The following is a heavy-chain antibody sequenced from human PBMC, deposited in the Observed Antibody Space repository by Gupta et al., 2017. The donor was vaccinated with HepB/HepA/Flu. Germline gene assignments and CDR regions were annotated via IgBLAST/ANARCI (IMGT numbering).Heavy chain of an antibody. V-gene: IGHV4-59*01. CDR3: ASNYYDSSGPGSLRFDP. CDR2: IYYSGST. D-gene: IGHD3-22*01. CDR1: GGSISSYY. Sequence: QVQLQESGPGLVKPSETLSLTCTVSGGSISSYYWSWIRQPPGKGLEWIGYIYYSGSTNYNPSLKSRVTISVDTSKNQFSLKLSSVTAADTAVYYCASNYYDSSGPGSLRFDPWGQGTLVTVSS. J-gene: IGHJ5*02.